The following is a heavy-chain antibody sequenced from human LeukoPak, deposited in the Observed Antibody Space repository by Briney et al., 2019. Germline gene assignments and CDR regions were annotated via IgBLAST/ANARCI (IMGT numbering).Heavy chain of an antibody. J-gene: IGHJ5*02. CDR2: IHIYRGNT. CDR1: GYTSTNYG. V-gene: IGHV1-18*01. Sequence: GASVKVSCKASGYTSTNYGISWVRQAPGQGLEWMGWIHIYRGNTNYAQKLQGRVTMTTDTSTSTAYMELRSLRSDDTAVYYCARDEYDILTGYEHNWFDPWGQGTLVTVSS. D-gene: IGHD3-9*01. CDR3: ARDEYDILTGYEHNWFDP.